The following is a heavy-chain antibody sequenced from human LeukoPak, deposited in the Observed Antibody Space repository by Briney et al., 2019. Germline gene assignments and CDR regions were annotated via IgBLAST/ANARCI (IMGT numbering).Heavy chain of an antibody. CDR2: IRYDGSIK. CDR3: AKYGPYDNEENAFDY. Sequence: GGSLRLSCAASGFTFSIHGMHWVRQAPGKGLEWVAFIRYDGSIKYYADSVKGRFTISRDNSKNTLYLQMNSLRDEDTAVYCCAKYGPYDNEENAFDYWGQGTLVTVSS. V-gene: IGHV3-30*02. D-gene: IGHD3-9*01. J-gene: IGHJ4*02. CDR1: GFTFSIHG.